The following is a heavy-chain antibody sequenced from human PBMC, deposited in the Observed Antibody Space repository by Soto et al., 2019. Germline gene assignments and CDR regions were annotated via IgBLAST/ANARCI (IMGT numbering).Heavy chain of an antibody. J-gene: IGHJ4*02. CDR1: GFTFSTYT. CDR2: ISGSGASP. CDR3: AKARCSTTNCYVPDY. Sequence: GGSLRPSCAAPGFTFSTYTMSWVGRAPGKGLEWVSAISGSGASPSYADSVQGRFTISRDNPKRTLYLQMNNLRAEDTAVYYCAKARCSTTNCYVPDYWGQGT. V-gene: IGHV3-23*01. D-gene: IGHD2-2*01.